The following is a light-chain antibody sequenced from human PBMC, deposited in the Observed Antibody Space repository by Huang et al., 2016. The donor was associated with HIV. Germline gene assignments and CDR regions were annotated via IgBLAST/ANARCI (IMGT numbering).Light chain of an antibody. CDR3: QQYNNWPLT. V-gene: IGKV3-15*01. Sequence: EIVMTQSSATLSVSPGDRATLSCRASQSVSNNLVWYQQKPGQGPRLLISDASTRATGIPARFSGSGTGTEFTLTISSLQSEDFAVYYCQQYNNWPLTFGGGTKVEIK. CDR2: DAS. J-gene: IGKJ4*01. CDR1: QSVSNN.